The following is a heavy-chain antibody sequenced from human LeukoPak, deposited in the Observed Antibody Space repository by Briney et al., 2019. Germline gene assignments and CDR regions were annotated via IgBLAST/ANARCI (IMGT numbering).Heavy chain of an antibody. J-gene: IGHJ4*02. CDR3: ARDKREGSSPFDY. CDR2: INPNSGGT. D-gene: IGHD6-6*01. CDR1: GYTFTGYY. V-gene: IGHV1-2*02. Sequence: GASVKVSCKASGYTFTGYYMHWVRQALGQGLEWMGWINPNSGGTNYAQKFQGRVTMTRDTSISTAYMELSRLRSDDTAVYYCARDKREGSSPFDYWGQGTLVTVSS.